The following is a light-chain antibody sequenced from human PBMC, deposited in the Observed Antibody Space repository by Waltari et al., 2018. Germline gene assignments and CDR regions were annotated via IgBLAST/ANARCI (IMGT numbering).Light chain of an antibody. CDR3: NSRDSSGNHII. CDR1: SPRNYY. J-gene: IGLJ2*01. CDR2: GKN. Sequence: SSELTQDPAVSVALGQTVRITCQGDSPRNYYATRYQQKPGQAPVLVIYGKNNRPSGIPDRFSGSSSGNTASLTITGAQAEDEADYYCNSRDSSGNHIIFGGGTKLTVL. V-gene: IGLV3-19*01.